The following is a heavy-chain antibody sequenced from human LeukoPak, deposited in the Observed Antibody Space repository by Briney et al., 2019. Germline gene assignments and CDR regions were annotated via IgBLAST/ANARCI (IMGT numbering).Heavy chain of an antibody. V-gene: IGHV4-39*01. CDR1: GGSITSSNYY. CDR3: ALRTMPPYYFDY. D-gene: IGHD2-2*01. Sequence: PSETLSLTCTVSGGSITSSNYYWGWLRQPPGKRLEWIGSIYYSGCTYYNPSLTSRVTISVDTSKNQCSLKLSSVTAADTALYYCALRTMPPYYFDYWGQGTLVTVSS. J-gene: IGHJ4*02. CDR2: IYYSGCT.